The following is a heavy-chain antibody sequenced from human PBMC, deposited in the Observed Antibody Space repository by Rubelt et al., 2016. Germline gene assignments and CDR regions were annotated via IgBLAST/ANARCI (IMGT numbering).Heavy chain of an antibody. CDR2: IIHSGST. CDR3: ARGRRGSSSWLGRDYYGMDV. J-gene: IGHJ6*02. D-gene: IGHD6-13*01. CDR1: GGSFSGYY. Sequence: QVQLQQWGAGLLKPSETLSLTCAVYGGSFSGYYWSWIRQPPGKGLEWIGEIIHSGSTNYNPSLKSRVTISVGTSKNQFSLKLSSVTAADTAVYYCARGRRGSSSWLGRDYYGMDVWGQGTTVTVSS. V-gene: IGHV4-34*01.